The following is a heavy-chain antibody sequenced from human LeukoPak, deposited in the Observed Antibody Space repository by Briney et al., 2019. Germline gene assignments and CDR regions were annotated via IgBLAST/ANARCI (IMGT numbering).Heavy chain of an antibody. D-gene: IGHD6-19*01. J-gene: IGHJ4*02. Sequence: GASVKVSCKASGGTFSSYAISWVRQAPGQGLEWMGGIIPVYGTATYAQNFQGRVTITADESTTTAYMELSSLRSDDTAVYYCARVGSGFIDYWGQGTLVTVSS. CDR3: ARVGSGFIDY. CDR1: GGTFSSYA. V-gene: IGHV1-69*13. CDR2: IIPVYGTA.